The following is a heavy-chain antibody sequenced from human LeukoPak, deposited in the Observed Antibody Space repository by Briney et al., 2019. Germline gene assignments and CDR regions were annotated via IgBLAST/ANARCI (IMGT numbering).Heavy chain of an antibody. CDR1: GFTFSSYA. J-gene: IGHJ4*02. D-gene: IGHD3-22*01. Sequence: PGGSLRLSCAASGFTFSSYAMHWVRQAPGKGLEWVAIISYDGNNKYYADSVKGRFTISRDNSKNTLYLQMNSLRAEDTAVYYCARAQASNYYDSGGPDYWGQGTLVTVSS. V-gene: IGHV3-30*04. CDR3: ARAQASNYYDSGGPDY. CDR2: ISYDGNNK.